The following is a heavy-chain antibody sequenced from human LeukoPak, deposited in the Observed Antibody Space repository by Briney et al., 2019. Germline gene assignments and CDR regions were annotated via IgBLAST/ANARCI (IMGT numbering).Heavy chain of an antibody. Sequence: GGSLRLSCAASGFTFSIYAMHWVRQAPGKGLEWVAVISYDGSNKYYADSVKGRFTISRDNPKNTLYLQMNSLRAEDTAVYYCARDLVSAFNYYDSSGYYAAEYFQHWGQGTLVTVSS. J-gene: IGHJ1*01. V-gene: IGHV3-30-3*01. D-gene: IGHD3-22*01. CDR1: GFTFSIYA. CDR3: ARDLVSAFNYYDSSGYYAAEYFQH. CDR2: ISYDGSNK.